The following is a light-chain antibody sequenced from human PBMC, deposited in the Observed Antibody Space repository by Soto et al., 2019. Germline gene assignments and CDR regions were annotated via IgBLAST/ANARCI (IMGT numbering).Light chain of an antibody. CDR1: QSINIY. V-gene: IGKV1-39*01. J-gene: IGKJ4*01. CDR3: QQSFSTPQP. Sequence: DIQMTQSPSSLSASVGDSVTITCRASQSINIYLSWYQQKPGKAPKLLINVASTLQGGVPSRFSGSGSGTEFTRAISSLQPEDSATYYCQQSFSTPQPFGGGTRVEIK. CDR2: VAS.